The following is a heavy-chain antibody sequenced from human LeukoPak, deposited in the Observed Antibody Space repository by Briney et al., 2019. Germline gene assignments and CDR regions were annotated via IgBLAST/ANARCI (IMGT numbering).Heavy chain of an antibody. CDR3: ARIHRYGPAGYYGMDV. CDR2: IDWDDDK. CDR1: GFSRGTSGMC. Sequence: SGPTLVNPTQTLTLTCTFSGFSRGTSGMCVSWIRQPPGKAREWLARIDWDDDKYYSTSLKTTLTISKDTSKNQVVFTLTNMDPVHTATYYCARIHRYGPAGYYGMDVWGQGTTVTVSS. V-gene: IGHV2-70*11. J-gene: IGHJ6*02. D-gene: IGHD5-18*01.